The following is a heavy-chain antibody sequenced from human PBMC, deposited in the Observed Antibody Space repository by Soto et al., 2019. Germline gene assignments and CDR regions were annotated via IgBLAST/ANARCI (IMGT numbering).Heavy chain of an antibody. CDR3: ASRSATVLSLTY. J-gene: IGHJ4*02. CDR1: GFTFTDYY. Sequence: GGSLRLSCAASGFTFTDYYMTWIRQAPGKGLEWLSTISGRFGSTYYADSVQGRFTVSRDNSKNTLYLQMNSLRAEDTAVYYCASRSATVLSLTYWGPGTQVTVSS. CDR2: ISGRFGST. D-gene: IGHD2-8*01. V-gene: IGHV3-23*01.